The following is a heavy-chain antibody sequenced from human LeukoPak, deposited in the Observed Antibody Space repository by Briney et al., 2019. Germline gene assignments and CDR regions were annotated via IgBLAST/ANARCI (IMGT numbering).Heavy chain of an antibody. V-gene: IGHV3-74*01. Sequence: PGGSLRLSCAASGFTFSSYWMHWVRQAPGKGLVWVSRINSDGSSTSYADSVKGRFTISRDNAKNTLYLQMNSLRAEDTAVYYCARGRAEYYDSSGYYITPPFDYWGQGTLVTVSS. D-gene: IGHD3-22*01. CDR3: ARGRAEYYDSSGYYITPPFDY. CDR2: INSDGSST. J-gene: IGHJ4*02. CDR1: GFTFSSYW.